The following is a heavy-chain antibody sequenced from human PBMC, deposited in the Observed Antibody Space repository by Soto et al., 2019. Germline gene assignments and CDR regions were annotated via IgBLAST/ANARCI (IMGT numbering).Heavy chain of an antibody. V-gene: IGHV3-23*01. CDR3: AKDATYYYGSGRNNWFDP. Sequence: GGSLRLSCAASGFTFSSYAMSWVRQAPGKGLEWVSVISGGGGNTNYADAVKGRFTISRDNSKNTLYLQMNSLRVEDTAVYYCAKDATYYYGSGRNNWFDPWGQGTLVTVSS. J-gene: IGHJ5*02. D-gene: IGHD3-10*01. CDR1: GFTFSSYA. CDR2: ISGGGGNT.